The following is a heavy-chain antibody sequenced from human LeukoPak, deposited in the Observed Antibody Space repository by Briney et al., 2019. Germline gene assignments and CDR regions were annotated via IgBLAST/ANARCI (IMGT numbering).Heavy chain of an antibody. D-gene: IGHD3-10*01. Sequence: GGSLRLSCAASRFTFGNYAMSWVRQAPGKGLEWVSAISSSAGSTYYADSVKGRFTISRDSAKNSLYLQMNSLRAEDTAVYYCAREPLVYYGSGSYSSDYWGQRTLVTVSS. J-gene: IGHJ4*02. CDR1: RFTFGNYA. CDR3: AREPLVYYGSGSYSSDY. V-gene: IGHV3-23*01. CDR2: ISSSAGST.